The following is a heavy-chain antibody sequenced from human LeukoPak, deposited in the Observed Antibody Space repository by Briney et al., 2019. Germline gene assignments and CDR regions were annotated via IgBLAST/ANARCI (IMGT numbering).Heavy chain of an antibody. CDR1: GYTFTGYY. V-gene: IGHV1-2*02. CDR3: ARGQYCSSTSCYNNWFDP. D-gene: IGHD2-2*01. CDR2: INPNSGGT. J-gene: IGHJ5*02. Sequence: ASVKVSCKASGYTFTGYYTHWVRQAPGQGLEWMGWINPNSGGTNYAQKFQGRVTMTRDTSISTAYMELSRLRSDDTAVYYCARGQYCSSTSCYNNWFDPWGQGTLVTVSS.